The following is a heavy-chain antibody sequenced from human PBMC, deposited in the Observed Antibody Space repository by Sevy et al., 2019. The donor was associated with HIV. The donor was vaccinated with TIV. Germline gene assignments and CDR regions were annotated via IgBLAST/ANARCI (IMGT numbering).Heavy chain of an antibody. CDR2: IYYSGST. V-gene: IGHV4-39*01. CDR1: GGSISSSSYY. CDR3: ARLKSACSGGSCYSGWFDP. D-gene: IGHD2-15*01. Sequence: SETLSLTCTVSGGSISSSSYYWGWIRQPPGKGLEWIGSIYYSGSTYYNPSLKSRVTISVDTSKNQFSLKLSSLTAADTAVYYCARLKSACSGGSCYSGWFDPWGQGTLVTVSS. J-gene: IGHJ5*02.